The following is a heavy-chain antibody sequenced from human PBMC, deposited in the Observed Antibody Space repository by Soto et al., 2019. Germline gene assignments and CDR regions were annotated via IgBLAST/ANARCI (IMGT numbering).Heavy chain of an antibody. J-gene: IGHJ5*02. CDR3: GRQLLLGWTNWFAP. CDR1: GGSISSYY. Sequence: SETLSLTCTVSGGSISSYYWSWIRQPPGKGLEWIGYIYYSGSTNYNPSLKSRVTISVDTSKNQFSLKLSSVTAADTAVYYCGRQLLLGWTNWFAPGGREPGSPSPQ. CDR2: IYYSGST. D-gene: IGHD2-15*01. V-gene: IGHV4-59*01.